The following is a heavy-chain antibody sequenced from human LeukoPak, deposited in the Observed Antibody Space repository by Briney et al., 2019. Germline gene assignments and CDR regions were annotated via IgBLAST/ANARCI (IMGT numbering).Heavy chain of an antibody. V-gene: IGHV4-34*01. CDR1: GGSFSGYY. J-gene: IGHJ4*02. CDR3: ARHGKGIAAAGFDY. CDR2: INHSGST. Sequence: SETLSLTCAVYGGSFSGYYWSWIRQPPGKGLEWIGEINHSGSTNYNPSLKSRVTISVDTSKNQFSLKLSSVTAADTAVYYCARHGKGIAAAGFDYWGQGTLVTVSS. D-gene: IGHD6-13*01.